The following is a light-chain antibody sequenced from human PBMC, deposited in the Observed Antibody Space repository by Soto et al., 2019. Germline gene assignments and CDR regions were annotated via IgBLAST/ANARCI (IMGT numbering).Light chain of an antibody. CDR3: QQYNSSSWT. Sequence: ITMTQSPSTLSASVGDRVTITCRASQSISIWLAWYQQKPGKAPKFLIYDASSLESGVPLRFSGSGSGTEFTLTISSLQPDDFATYYCQQYNSSSWTFGQGTKVDI. V-gene: IGKV1-5*01. J-gene: IGKJ1*01. CDR1: QSISIW. CDR2: DAS.